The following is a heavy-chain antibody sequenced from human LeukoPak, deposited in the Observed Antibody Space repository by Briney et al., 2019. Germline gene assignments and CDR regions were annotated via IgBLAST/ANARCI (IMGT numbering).Heavy chain of an antibody. CDR3: VRDGAHWDLDY. J-gene: IGHJ4*02. Sequence: GGSLRLSCAASGFSFSTSGMHWIRQAPGKGLEWVAFIRFDARNEYEDSVKGRFTISRDNSKNTVHLQMNSLRAEDTAMYYCVRDGAHWDLDYWDQGTLVTVSS. CDR1: GFSFSTSG. CDR2: IRFDARN. D-gene: IGHD7-27*01. V-gene: IGHV3-30*02.